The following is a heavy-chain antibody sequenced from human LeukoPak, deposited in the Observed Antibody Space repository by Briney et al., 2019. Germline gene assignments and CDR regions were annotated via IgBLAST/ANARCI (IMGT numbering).Heavy chain of an antibody. CDR3: AKWGDYDVLTGYYVPDY. Sequence: GASLRLSCAASGFTFSNYAMSWVRQAPGKGLEWVSAILGSGGSTYYADSVKGRFTVSRDNSKSTLYLQMNSPRAEDTALYYCAKWGDYDVLTGYYVPDYWGQGTLVTVSS. D-gene: IGHD3-9*01. V-gene: IGHV3-23*01. CDR2: ILGSGGST. CDR1: GFTFSNYA. J-gene: IGHJ4*02.